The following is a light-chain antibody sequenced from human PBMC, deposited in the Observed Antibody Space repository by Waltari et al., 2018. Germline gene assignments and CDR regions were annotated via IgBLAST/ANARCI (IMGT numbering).Light chain of an antibody. Sequence: QSALTQPASVSGSPGQSITISCTGTSSDVGGYNYVSWYQQHPGKAPKLMIYEVSNRPSGVSNLFSGSKSGSTASLTISGLQAEDEADYYCSSYTSSSTLLFGGGTKLTVL. CDR3: SSYTSSSTLL. J-gene: IGLJ2*01. CDR2: EVS. CDR1: SSDVGGYNY. V-gene: IGLV2-14*01.